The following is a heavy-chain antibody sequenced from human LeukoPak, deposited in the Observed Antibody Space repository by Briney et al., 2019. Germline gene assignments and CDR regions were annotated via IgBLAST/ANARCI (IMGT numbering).Heavy chain of an antibody. Sequence: GGSLRLSCAASGFTVSTNYMSWVRQAPGKGLEWVSVIYSGGSTYYADSVKGRFTISRDNSKNTLYLQMNSLRVEDTAVYYCARCLGGNFPFVYWGQGTLVTVSS. CDR2: IYSGGST. CDR3: ARCLGGNFPFVY. J-gene: IGHJ4*02. V-gene: IGHV3-53*01. D-gene: IGHD4-23*01. CDR1: GFTVSTNY.